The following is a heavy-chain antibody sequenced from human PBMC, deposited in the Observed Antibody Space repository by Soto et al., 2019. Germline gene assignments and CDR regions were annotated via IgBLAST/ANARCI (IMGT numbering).Heavy chain of an antibody. Sequence: QVQLQESGPGLVKPSETLSLTCTVSGGSVSSGSYYWSWIRQPPGKGLEWIGYIYYSGSTNYNPSLKSRVTISVDTSKNQFSLKLSSVTAADTAVYYCAREVGPTIFGVVIKHNWFDPWGQGTLVTVSS. D-gene: IGHD3-3*01. J-gene: IGHJ5*02. V-gene: IGHV4-61*01. CDR1: GGSVSSGSYY. CDR3: AREVGPTIFGVVIKHNWFDP. CDR2: IYYSGST.